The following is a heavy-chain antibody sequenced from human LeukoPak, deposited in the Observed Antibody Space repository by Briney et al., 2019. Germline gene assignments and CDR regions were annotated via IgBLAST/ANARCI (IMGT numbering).Heavy chain of an antibody. CDR2: IIPIFGTA. D-gene: IGHD2-2*01. V-gene: IGHV1-69*06. J-gene: IGHJ4*02. CDR3: ARVGYCSSTSCYDY. CDR1: GGTFSSYA. Sequence: SVKVSCKASGGTFSSYAISWVRQGPGQGLEWMGGIIPIFGTANYAQKFQGRVTITADKSTSTAYMELSSLRSEDTAVYYCARVGYCSSTSCYDYWGQGTLVTVSS.